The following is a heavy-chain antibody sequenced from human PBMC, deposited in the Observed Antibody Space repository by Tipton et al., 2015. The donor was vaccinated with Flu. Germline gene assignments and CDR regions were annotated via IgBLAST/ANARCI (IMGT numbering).Heavy chain of an antibody. CDR2: IYYSGST. D-gene: IGHD3-10*01. J-gene: IGHJ5*02. CDR1: GGSVSSGSYY. Sequence: TLSLTCTVSGGSVSSGSYYWSWIRQPPGKGLEWIGYIYYSGSTNYNPSLKSRVTISVDTSKNQFSLKLSSVTAADTAVYYCARGIWFGELLLFDPWGQGTLVTVSS. CDR3: ARGIWFGELLLFDP. V-gene: IGHV4-61*01.